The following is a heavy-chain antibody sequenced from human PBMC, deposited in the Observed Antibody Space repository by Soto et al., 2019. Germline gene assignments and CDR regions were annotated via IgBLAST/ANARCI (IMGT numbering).Heavy chain of an antibody. CDR1: GYSFTTYW. CDR2: IYPGDSHI. J-gene: IGHJ6*02. D-gene: IGHD6-19*01. Sequence: GESLKISCKGSGYSFTTYWIGWVRQMPGKGLEWMGIIYPGDSHIRYNPSFQGQVTISADKSINTAYLQWNSLKASDTAMYYCARSRRGAYSSGWYSPSGYYNYGIDVWGQGTKVTVSS. V-gene: IGHV5-51*01. CDR3: ARSRRGAYSSGWYSPSGYYNYGIDV.